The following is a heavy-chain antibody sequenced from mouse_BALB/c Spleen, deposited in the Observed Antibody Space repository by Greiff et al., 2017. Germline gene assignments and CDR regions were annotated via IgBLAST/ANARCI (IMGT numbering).Heavy chain of an antibody. J-gene: IGHJ2*01. Sequence: VQLQQPGAELVRPGASVKLSCKASGYTFTSYWINWVKQRPGQGLEWIGNIYPSDSYTNYNQKFKDKATLTVDKSSSTAYMQLSSPTSEDSAVYYCTRVITTVVPYYFDYWGQGTTLTVSS. CDR1: GYTFTSYW. CDR2: IYPSDSYT. D-gene: IGHD1-1*01. CDR3: TRVITTVVPYYFDY. V-gene: IGHV1-69*02.